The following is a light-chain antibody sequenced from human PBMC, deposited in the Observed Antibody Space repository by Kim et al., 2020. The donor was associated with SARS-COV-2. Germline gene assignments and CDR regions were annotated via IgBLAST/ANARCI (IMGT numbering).Light chain of an antibody. CDR3: NSRDSSGNHLVV. CDR1: SLRSYY. J-gene: IGLJ2*01. Sequence: SSELTQDPAVSVALGQTVRITCQGDSLRSYYASWYQQKPGQAPVLVIYGKNNRPSGIPDRFSGYSSGNTASLTITGAQAEDEADYYCNSRDSSGNHLVVFGGGTQLTVL. CDR2: GKN. V-gene: IGLV3-19*01.